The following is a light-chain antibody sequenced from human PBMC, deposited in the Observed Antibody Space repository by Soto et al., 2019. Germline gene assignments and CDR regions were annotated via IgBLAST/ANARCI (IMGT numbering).Light chain of an antibody. J-gene: IGLJ2*01. Sequence: QSALTQPASVSGSPGQSITISCIGTSSDVGGYNFVSWYQQHPGKAPKLMIYEVSNRPSGVSTRFSGSKSGNTASLTISGLQAEDEADYYCFSYGGTNSLKVFGGGTKVTVL. CDR3: FSYGGTNSLKV. V-gene: IGLV2-14*01. CDR2: EVS. CDR1: SSDVGGYNF.